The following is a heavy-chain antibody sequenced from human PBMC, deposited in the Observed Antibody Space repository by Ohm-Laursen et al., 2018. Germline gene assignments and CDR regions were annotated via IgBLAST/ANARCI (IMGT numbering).Heavy chain of an antibody. Sequence: GSLRLSCTASGFTVSSNYMSWVRQAPGKGLEWVSVIYSGGSTYYADSVKGRFTISRDNSKNTLYLQMNSLRAEDTAVYYCARALQLWSNFDYWGQGTLVTVSS. CDR1: GFTVSSNY. CDR3: ARALQLWSNFDY. CDR2: IYSGGST. J-gene: IGHJ4*02. D-gene: IGHD5-18*01. V-gene: IGHV3-66*01.